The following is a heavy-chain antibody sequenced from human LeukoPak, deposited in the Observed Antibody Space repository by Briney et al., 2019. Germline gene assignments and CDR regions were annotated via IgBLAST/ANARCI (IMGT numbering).Heavy chain of an antibody. CDR3: ARWSTTPDTEAGDY. V-gene: IGHV3-74*01. Sequence: GGSLRLSCAASGFTFSDYWIHWVRQAPGKGLVWVSRINTDGSTTTYADSVKGRFSISRDNAKNTVYLQMNNLRAEDTAVYFCARWSTTPDTEAGDYWGQGTLVTVSS. D-gene: IGHD1/OR15-1a*01. J-gene: IGHJ4*02. CDR2: INTDGSTT. CDR1: GFTFSDYW.